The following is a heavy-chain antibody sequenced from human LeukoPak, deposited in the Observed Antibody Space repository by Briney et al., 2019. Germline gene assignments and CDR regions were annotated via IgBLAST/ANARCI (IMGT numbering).Heavy chain of an antibody. D-gene: IGHD5-12*01. CDR2: INSDGSGT. CDR3: ARGYSHNSGGWLDP. Sequence: GGSLRLSCAASGFTFNSYWMHWVRQAPGKGLVWVSRINSDGSGTSDADFVKGRLTISRDNSNSTLYLHISGLRDEDTAVYYCARGYSHNSGGWLDPWGQGTLVTVSS. CDR1: GFTFNSYW. V-gene: IGHV3-74*01. J-gene: IGHJ5*02.